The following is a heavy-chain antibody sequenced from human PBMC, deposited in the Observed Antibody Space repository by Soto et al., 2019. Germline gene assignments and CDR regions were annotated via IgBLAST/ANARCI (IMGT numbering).Heavy chain of an antibody. CDR2: IWYDGSNK. CDR3: ARDKYCSSTSCGFDY. V-gene: IGHV3-33*01. Sequence: GGSLRLSCAASGFTFSSYGMHWVRQAPGKGLEWVAVIWYDGSNKYYADSVKGRFTISRDNSKNTLYLQMNSLRAEDTAVYYCARDKYCSSTSCGFDYWGQGTLVTVSS. CDR1: GFTFSSYG. J-gene: IGHJ4*02. D-gene: IGHD2-2*01.